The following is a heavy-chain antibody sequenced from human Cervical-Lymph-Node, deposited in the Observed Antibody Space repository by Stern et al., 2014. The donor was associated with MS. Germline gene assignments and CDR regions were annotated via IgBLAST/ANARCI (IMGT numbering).Heavy chain of an antibody. CDR1: GGSISSYY. V-gene: IGHV4-59*01. CDR3: AREYGDYVLDY. Sequence: VQLVESGPGLVKPSETLSLTCTVSGGSISSYYWSWIRQPPGKGLEWIGYIYYSGSTNYNPSLKSRVTISVDTSKNQFSLKLSSVTAADTAVYYCAREYGDYVLDYWGQGTLVTVSS. J-gene: IGHJ4*02. CDR2: IYYSGST. D-gene: IGHD4-17*01.